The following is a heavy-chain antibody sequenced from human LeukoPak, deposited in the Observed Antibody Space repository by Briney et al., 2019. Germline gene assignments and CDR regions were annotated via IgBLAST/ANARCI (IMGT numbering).Heavy chain of an antibody. Sequence: GGSLRLSCAASGFTFSSHLMHWARQAPGKGLEWVSGISSSGSGDNTYYADSVKGRFTISRDSSKNTLFLHMNTLRAEDTAIYYCAKDRTVGASYWYFDLWGRGTLVTVSS. CDR1: GFTFSSHL. D-gene: IGHD1-26*01. V-gene: IGHV3-23*01. CDR3: AKDRTVGASYWYFDL. CDR2: ISSSGSGDNT. J-gene: IGHJ2*01.